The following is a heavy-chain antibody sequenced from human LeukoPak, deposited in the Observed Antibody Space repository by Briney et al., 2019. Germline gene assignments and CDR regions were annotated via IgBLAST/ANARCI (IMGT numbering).Heavy chain of an antibody. CDR3: ASRTTTVTHDY. CDR2: INHSGST. Sequence: PSETLSLTCAVYGGSFSGYYWSWIRQPPGKGLEWIGEINHSGSTNYNPSLKSRVTISVDTSKNQFPLKLSSVTAADTAVYYCASRTTTVTHDYWGQGTLVTVSS. V-gene: IGHV4-34*01. D-gene: IGHD4-17*01. CDR1: GGSFSGYY. J-gene: IGHJ4*02.